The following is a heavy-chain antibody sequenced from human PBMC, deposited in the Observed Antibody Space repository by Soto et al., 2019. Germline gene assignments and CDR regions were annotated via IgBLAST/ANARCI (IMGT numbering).Heavy chain of an antibody. CDR1: GFTFSGSA. Sequence: GGSLRLSCAASGFTFSGSAMHWVRQASGKGLEWVGRIRSKANSYATAYAASVKGRFTISRDDSKNTAYLQMNSLKTEDTAVYYCTRCYDILTGDDAFDISGQGTIVTVSS. CDR2: IRSKANSYAT. D-gene: IGHD3-9*01. J-gene: IGHJ3*02. V-gene: IGHV3-73*01. CDR3: TRCYDILTGDDAFDI.